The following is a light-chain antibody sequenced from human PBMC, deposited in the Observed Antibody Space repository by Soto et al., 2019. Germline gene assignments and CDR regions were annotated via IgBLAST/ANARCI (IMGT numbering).Light chain of an antibody. Sequence: VLTQSPGTLSLSPGDRATLSCRASQSIRSTHLAWYQQTPGPSPRLLIYLSSTRATGIPDRFSGSGSGTDFTLSISRLEPEDFAVYYCQQYDSSPYTFGQGTKLEIK. V-gene: IGKV3-20*01. CDR2: LSS. CDR1: QSIRSTH. CDR3: QQYDSSPYT. J-gene: IGKJ2*01.